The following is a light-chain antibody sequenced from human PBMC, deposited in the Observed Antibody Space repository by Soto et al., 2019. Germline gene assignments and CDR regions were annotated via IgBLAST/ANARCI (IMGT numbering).Light chain of an antibody. V-gene: IGKV1-5*03. CDR1: QSISRW. Sequence: DIPMTQSHSTLSASAGDRVPITWRASQSISRWLAWYQQQPGKAPKLLSYKASILESGVPSRFSGNGCGAEFTLPISSLQTDDLAAYYGQQYNEYYPWKFGQCTKV. CDR3: QQYNEYYPWK. J-gene: IGKJ1*01. CDR2: KAS.